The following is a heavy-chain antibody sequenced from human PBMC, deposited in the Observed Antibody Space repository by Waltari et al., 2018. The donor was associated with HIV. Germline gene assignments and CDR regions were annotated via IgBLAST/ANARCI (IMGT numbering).Heavy chain of an antibody. D-gene: IGHD5-12*01. Sequence: EVQLVESGGGLVTPGGSMRLSCAVSGFRFSSYTMHWVGQAPGKGWEWILLIVRRRVYIKYAHSVMGRLTISRDNAKKSLYAQLTSLRAEDTAVYYCARERGVAFRPRDYVLDVWGQGTTVTGSS. J-gene: IGHJ6*02. CDR1: GFRFSSYT. CDR3: ARERGVAFRPRDYVLDV. V-gene: IGHV3-21*01. CDR2: IVRRRVYI.